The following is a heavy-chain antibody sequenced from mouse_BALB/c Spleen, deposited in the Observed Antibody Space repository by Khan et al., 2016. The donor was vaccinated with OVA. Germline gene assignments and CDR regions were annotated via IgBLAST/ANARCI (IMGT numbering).Heavy chain of an antibody. J-gene: IGHJ4*01. D-gene: IGHD1-1*01. V-gene: IGHV5-6*01. Sequence: EVELVESGGDLVKPGGSLKLSCTASGFTFSTYGMSWVRQTPDKRLEWVATISSGGTYTYYPDRVMGRFTISRDHAKNTLYLQKSRLGSGDTAMYYCAKQWVGVMDYWGQGTSVTVSS. CDR2: ISSGGTYT. CDR3: AKQWVGVMDY. CDR1: GFTFSTYG.